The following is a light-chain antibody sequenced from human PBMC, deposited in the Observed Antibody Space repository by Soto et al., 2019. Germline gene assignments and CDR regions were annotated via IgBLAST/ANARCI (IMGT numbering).Light chain of an antibody. CDR1: QAPGGF. CDR3: LQYDSYPYT. J-gene: IGKJ2*01. V-gene: IGKV1-5*01. Sequence: DIQVTQSPSTLSASVGDRVTITCRASQAPGGFLAWFQQKPGKAPKLLIYDASNLQTGVPRRFSGSQTRTQFTLTTSGLPPNASASYFCLQYDSYPYTFGQGTKVEIK. CDR2: DAS.